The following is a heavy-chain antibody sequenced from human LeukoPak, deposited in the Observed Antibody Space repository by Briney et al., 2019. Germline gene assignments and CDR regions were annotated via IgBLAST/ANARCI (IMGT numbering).Heavy chain of an antibody. CDR3: AREGDSDYYDSSGYDAFDI. Sequence: ASVKVSCKASGYTFPSYFMHWVRQAPGQGLEWMGIINPTGGSTTYAQKFQGRVTMTRDTSTSTVYMELSSLRSDDTAVYYCAREGDSDYYDSSGYDAFDIWGQGTMVTVSS. CDR2: INPTGGST. V-gene: IGHV1-46*01. J-gene: IGHJ3*02. CDR1: GYTFPSYF. D-gene: IGHD3-22*01.